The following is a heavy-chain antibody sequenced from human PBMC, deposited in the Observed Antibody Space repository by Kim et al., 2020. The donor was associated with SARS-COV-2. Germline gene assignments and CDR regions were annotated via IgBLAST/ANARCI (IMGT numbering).Heavy chain of an antibody. J-gene: IGHJ6*02. CDR3: ARDRVVRGMDV. Sequence: GGSLRLSCAASGITVSSNYMSWVRQAPGKGLEWVSVIYSGGSTYYADSVKGRFTISRDNAKNTLYLQMNSLRAEDTAVYYCARDRVVRGMDVWGQGTTVTVSS. CDR2: IYSGGST. V-gene: IGHV3-66*01. CDR1: GITVSSNY. D-gene: IGHD3-10*01.